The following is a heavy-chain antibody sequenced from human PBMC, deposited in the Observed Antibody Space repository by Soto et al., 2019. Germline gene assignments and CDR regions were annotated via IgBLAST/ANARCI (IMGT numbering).Heavy chain of an antibody. CDR1: GFTVNSNN. V-gene: IGHV3-74*01. CDR2: VHSDGTTT. J-gene: IGHJ3*01. D-gene: IGHD3-10*01. CDR3: ARGARGGFDL. Sequence: GGSLRLSCAASGFTVNSNNMVWVRQAPGKGLVWVSRVHSDGTTTTYADSVKGRFTISRDNARNTVSLQMSSLRAEDTAIYYCARGARGGFDLWGHGTVVTVSS.